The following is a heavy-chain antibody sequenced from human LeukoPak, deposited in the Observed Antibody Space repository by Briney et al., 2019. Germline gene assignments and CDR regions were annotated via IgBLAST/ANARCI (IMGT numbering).Heavy chain of an antibody. V-gene: IGHV3-23*01. J-gene: IGHJ4*02. Sequence: GGSLRLSCAAPGFTFSSYAMSWVRQAPGKGLEWVSAISGSGGSTYYADSVKGRFTISRDNSKNTLYLQMNSLRAEDTAVYYCAKVEGVVPAAIPFDYWGQGTLVTVSS. D-gene: IGHD2-2*01. CDR3: AKVEGVVPAAIPFDY. CDR1: GFTFSSYA. CDR2: ISGSGGST.